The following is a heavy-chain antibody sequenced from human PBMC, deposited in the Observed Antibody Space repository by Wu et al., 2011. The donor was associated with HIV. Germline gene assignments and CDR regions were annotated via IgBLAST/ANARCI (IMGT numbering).Heavy chain of an antibody. CDR2: IIPIFGTA. V-gene: IGHV1-69*14. CDR3: ARDQVAQGGGIVVVGVDY. D-gene: IGHD3-22*01. J-gene: IGHJ4*02. Sequence: QVQLVQSGAEVKKPGSSVKVSCKASGGTFSSYAISWVRQAPGQGLEWMGRIIPIFGTANYAQKFQGRVTITADKSTSTAYMELSSLRSEDTAVYYCARDQVAQGGGIVVVGVDYWGQGTLVTVSS. CDR1: GGTFSSYA.